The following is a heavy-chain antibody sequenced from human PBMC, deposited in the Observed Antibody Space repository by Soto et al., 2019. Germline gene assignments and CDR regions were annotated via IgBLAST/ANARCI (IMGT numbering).Heavy chain of an antibody. J-gene: IGHJ4*02. CDR3: ARATGADKEDY. D-gene: IGHD3-10*01. V-gene: IGHV3-7*04. Sequence: PASGFTFSSYWMSWVRQAPGKGLEWVANIKEDGSERYYVDSVKGRFTISRDNAKNSLYLQMNSLRAEDTAVYYCARATGADKEDYWGQGTLVTVS. CDR1: GFTFSSYW. CDR2: IKEDGSER.